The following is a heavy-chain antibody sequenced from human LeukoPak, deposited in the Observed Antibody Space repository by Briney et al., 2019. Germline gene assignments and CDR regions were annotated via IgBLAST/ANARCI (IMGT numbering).Heavy chain of an antibody. CDR1: GYTFTSYD. CDR3: ARAGGYCGRISCPYYFDY. Sequence: ASVKVSCKASGYTFTSYDINWVRQATGQGLEWMGWMSPNSGNTGYAQKFQGRVTMTRNTSISTAYMELSSLRSEDTAVYYCARAGGYCGRISCPYYFDYWGQGSLVAVS. D-gene: IGHD2-15*01. J-gene: IGHJ4*02. CDR2: MSPNSGNT. V-gene: IGHV1-8*01.